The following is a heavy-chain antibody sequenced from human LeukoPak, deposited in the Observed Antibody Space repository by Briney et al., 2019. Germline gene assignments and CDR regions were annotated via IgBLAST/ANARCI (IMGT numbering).Heavy chain of an antibody. D-gene: IGHD5-12*01. CDR2: IIPILGIA. CDR3: AREVDYYYYGMDV. J-gene: IGHJ6*02. Sequence: SVKVSCKASGGTFSSCAISWVRQAPGQGLEWMGRIIPILGIANYAQKFQGRVTITADKSTSTAYMELSSLRSEDTAVYYCAREVDYYYYGMDVWGQGTTVTVSS. CDR1: GGTFSSCA. V-gene: IGHV1-69*04.